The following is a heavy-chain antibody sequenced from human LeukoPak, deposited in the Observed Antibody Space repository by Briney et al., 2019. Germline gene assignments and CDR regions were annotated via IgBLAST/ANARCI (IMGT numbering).Heavy chain of an antibody. D-gene: IGHD2-2*01. CDR2: ISAYNGNT. CDR1: GYTFTSYG. J-gene: IGHJ5*02. V-gene: IGHV1-18*01. Sequence: GASVKVSCKASGYTFTSYGISWVRQAPGQGLEWMGWISAYNGNTNYAQKFQGRVTMTRNTSISTAYMELSSLRSEDTAVYYCARDLVPAAIKPNRPFDPWGQGTLVTVSS. CDR3: ARDLVPAAIKPNRPFDP.